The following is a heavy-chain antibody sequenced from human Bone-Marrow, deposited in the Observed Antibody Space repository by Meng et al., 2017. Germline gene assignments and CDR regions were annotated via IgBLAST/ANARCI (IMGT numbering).Heavy chain of an antibody. V-gene: IGHV2-5*02. CDR1: GFSLSTSGVG. CDR3: AHFYYDYVWGSYTT. Sequence: QITLKESGPTLVKPTQTLTLTCTFSGFSLSTSGVGVGWIRQPPGKALEWLALIYWDDDKRYSPSLKSRLTITKDTSKNQVVLTMTNMDPVDTATYYCAHFYYDYVWGSYTTWGQGTLVTVPS. D-gene: IGHD3-16*01. J-gene: IGHJ5*02. CDR2: IYWDDDK.